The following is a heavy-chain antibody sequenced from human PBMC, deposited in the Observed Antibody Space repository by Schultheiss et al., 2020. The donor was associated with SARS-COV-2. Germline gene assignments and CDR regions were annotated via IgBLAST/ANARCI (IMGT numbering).Heavy chain of an antibody. J-gene: IGHJ4*02. D-gene: IGHD1-1*01. CDR3: ARARNWTYDY. Sequence: SETLSLTCTVSGGSISSGGYYWSWIRQPPGKGLEWIGYIYYSGSTYYNPSLKSRVTISVDTSKNQFSLKLSSVTAADTAVYYCARARNWTYDYWGQGTLVTVSS. CDR2: IYYSGST. CDR1: GGSISSGGYY. V-gene: IGHV4-31*03.